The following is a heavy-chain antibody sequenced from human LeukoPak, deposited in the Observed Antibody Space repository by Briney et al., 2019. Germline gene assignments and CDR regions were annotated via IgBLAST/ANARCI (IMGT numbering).Heavy chain of an antibody. Sequence: SETLSLTCSVSGGSISSSDFYWGWIRQPPGKGLEWIGSMYYTGSAYYNPSLKSRVTISVDTSKKQFSLNLYSVTAADTAVYFCARGSRFLDAFDVWGQGTMVTVSS. V-gene: IGHV4-39*07. D-gene: IGHD3-3*01. CDR2: MYYTGSA. CDR3: ARGSRFLDAFDV. J-gene: IGHJ3*01. CDR1: GGSISSSDFY.